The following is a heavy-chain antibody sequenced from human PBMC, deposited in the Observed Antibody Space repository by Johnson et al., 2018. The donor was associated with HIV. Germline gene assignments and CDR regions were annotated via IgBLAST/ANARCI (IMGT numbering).Heavy chain of an antibody. CDR3: AKGHSSSWSRGAFDI. J-gene: IGHJ3*02. V-gene: IGHV3-30*19. CDR2: ISYDGNNK. Sequence: PGRSLRLSCAASGFIFSSYGMHWVRQAPGKGLEWVAVISYDGNNKFYADSVKGRFTISRDNSKNTLYLQMNSLRAEDTAVYYCAKGHSSSWSRGAFDIWGQGTMVTVSS. D-gene: IGHD6-13*01. CDR1: GFIFSSYG.